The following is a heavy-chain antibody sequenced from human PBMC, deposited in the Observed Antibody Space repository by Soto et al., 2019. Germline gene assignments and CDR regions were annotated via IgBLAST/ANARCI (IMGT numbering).Heavy chain of an antibody. D-gene: IGHD4-17*01. Sequence: QMQLVQSGSEVKKPGSSVKVSCKASGDTFSSYAIIWVRQAPGQGLEWVGTIIPIFGTANFAQKFQGRVMMTADESANISYMQLSNLTSEDTAVYYCAKRGDYVQGWFDPWGQGTLVTVSA. CDR1: GDTFSSYA. CDR2: IIPIFGTA. V-gene: IGHV1-69*18. J-gene: IGHJ5*02. CDR3: AKRGDYVQGWFDP.